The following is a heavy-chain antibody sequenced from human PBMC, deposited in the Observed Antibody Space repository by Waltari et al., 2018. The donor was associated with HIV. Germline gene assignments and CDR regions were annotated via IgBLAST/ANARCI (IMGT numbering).Heavy chain of an antibody. J-gene: IGHJ6*02. V-gene: IGHV4-39*07. CDR1: GGSISSSSYY. CDR3: AAENGPVTTDDYYGMDV. CDR2: IYYSGST. D-gene: IGHD4-4*01. Sequence: QLQLQESGPGLVKPSETLSLTCTVSGGSISSSSYYWGWIRQPPGKGLEWIGSIYYSGSTYYNPSLKSRVTISVDTSKNQFSLKLSSVTAADTAVYYCAAENGPVTTDDYYGMDVWGQGTTVTVSS.